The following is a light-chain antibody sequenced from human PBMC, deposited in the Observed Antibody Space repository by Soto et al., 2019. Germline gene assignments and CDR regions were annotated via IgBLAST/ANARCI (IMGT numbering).Light chain of an antibody. CDR1: QRVSSTF. J-gene: IGKJ5*01. CDR3: QQRSNWPVT. CDR2: GAS. Sequence: EIVLTQSADTVSLSPADRASLSCRVSQRVSSTFLAWYQQKPGQAPRLLIYGASSRATGIPDRFSGSGSGTDFTLTISRLEPEDFALYYCQQRSNWPVTFGQGTRLEI. V-gene: IGKV3D-20*02.